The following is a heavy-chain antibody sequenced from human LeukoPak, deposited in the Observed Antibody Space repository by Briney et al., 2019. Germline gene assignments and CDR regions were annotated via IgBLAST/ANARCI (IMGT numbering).Heavy chain of an antibody. Sequence: GGSLRLSCAASGFTFSSYAMSWVRQAPGKGLEWVSTVSGSGGSTYYADSVKGRFTISRDNSKNTLYLQMNCLRAEDTAVYYCAKGGDSSGYHTTFDYWGQGTLVTVSS. CDR1: GFTFSSYA. V-gene: IGHV3-23*01. D-gene: IGHD3-22*01. CDR2: VSGSGGST. CDR3: AKGGDSSGYHTTFDY. J-gene: IGHJ4*02.